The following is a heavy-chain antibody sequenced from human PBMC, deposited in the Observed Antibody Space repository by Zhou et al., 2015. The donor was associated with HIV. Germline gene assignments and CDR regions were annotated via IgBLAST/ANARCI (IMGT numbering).Heavy chain of an antibody. D-gene: IGHD2-8*01. V-gene: IGHV1-69*01. CDR3: ARDKKRYCINGVCDESLTQYYYGMDV. Sequence: QMQLLQSGAEVKKPGSSVKVSCKASGDTFSSYVFSWVRQAPGQGLEWMGGIIPFFGTVVYAQKFQGRVTITADESTSTAYMELSSLRSEDTALYYCARDKKRYCINGVCDESLTQYYYGMDVWGQGTTVTVSS. CDR1: GDTFSSYV. J-gene: IGHJ6*02. CDR2: IIPFFGTV.